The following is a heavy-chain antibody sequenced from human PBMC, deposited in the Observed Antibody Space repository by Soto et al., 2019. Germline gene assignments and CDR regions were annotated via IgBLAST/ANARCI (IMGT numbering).Heavy chain of an antibody. V-gene: IGHV1-58*01. CDR3: AADGDSIYWYFDY. J-gene: IGHJ4*02. Sequence: QMQLVQSGPEVKKPGTSVKVSCKASGFTFTSSAVQWVRQARGQRLEWIGWIVVGSGNTNYAQKFQERVTITRDMSTSTAYMELSSLRSEDTAVYYCAADGDSIYWYFDYWGQGTLFTVSS. CDR1: GFTFTSSA. D-gene: IGHD3-22*01. CDR2: IVVGSGNT.